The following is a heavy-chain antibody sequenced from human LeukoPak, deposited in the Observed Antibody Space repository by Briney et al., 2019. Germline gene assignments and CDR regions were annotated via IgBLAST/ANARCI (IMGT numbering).Heavy chain of an antibody. V-gene: IGHV4-59*01. Sequence: SETLSLTCAVSGVSISGNYWSWIRQSPEKGLEWIGNIFHDGVADYNPSLESRVTILPDTSKNQFSLRLTSVTAADTAVYYCARGGALRGIFGVVIIPESWFDPWGQGTLVTVSS. J-gene: IGHJ5*02. CDR1: GVSISGNY. D-gene: IGHD3-3*01. CDR2: IFHDGVA. CDR3: ARGGALRGIFGVVIIPESWFDP.